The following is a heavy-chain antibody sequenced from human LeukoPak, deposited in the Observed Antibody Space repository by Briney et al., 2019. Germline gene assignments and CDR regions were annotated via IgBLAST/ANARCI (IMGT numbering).Heavy chain of an antibody. J-gene: IGHJ3*02. D-gene: IGHD2-15*01. CDR1: GFIFSNYA. V-gene: IGHV3-23*01. CDR2: ISGSGGST. CDR3: AKVMYCSGGSCYPNDAFDI. Sequence: PGGSLRLSCAASGFIFSNYAMSWVRQAPGKGLEWVSAISGSGGSTYYADSVKGRFTISRDNSKNTLYLQMNSLRAEDTAVYYCAKVMYCSGGSCYPNDAFDIWGQGTMVTVSS.